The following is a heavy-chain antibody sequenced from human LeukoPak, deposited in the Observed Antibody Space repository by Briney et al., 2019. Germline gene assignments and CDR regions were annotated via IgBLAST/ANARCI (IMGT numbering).Heavy chain of an antibody. CDR3: ARRMSIAAAGIDAFDI. CDR1: GGSISSYY. CDR2: IYYSGST. J-gene: IGHJ3*02. V-gene: IGHV4-59*12. Sequence: SETLSLTCTVSGGSISSYYWSWIRQPPGKGLEWIGYIYYSGSTNYNPSLKSRVTISVDTSKNRFSLKLSSVTAADTAVYYCARRMSIAAAGIDAFDIWGQGTMVTVSS. D-gene: IGHD6-13*01.